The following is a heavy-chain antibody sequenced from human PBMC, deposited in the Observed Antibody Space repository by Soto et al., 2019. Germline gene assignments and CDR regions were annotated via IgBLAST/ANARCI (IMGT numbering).Heavy chain of an antibody. CDR2: ISSTTNDI. V-gene: IGHV3-21*06. CDR1: GFTLPSYR. CDR3: ARESEDLTSNFDY. J-gene: IGHJ4*02. Sequence: GGSLRLSCAAFGFTLPSYRMNWVRQAPGKWLEWVSSISSTTNDIYHGDSMKGRFTISRDNAKTSLYLEMNSLRAEDTAVYYCARESEDLTSNFDYWGQGXLVTVSS.